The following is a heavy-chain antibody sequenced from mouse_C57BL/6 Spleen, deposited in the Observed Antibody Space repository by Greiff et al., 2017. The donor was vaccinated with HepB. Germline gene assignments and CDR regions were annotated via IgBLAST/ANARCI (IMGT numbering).Heavy chain of an antibody. CDR1: GFTFSSYA. Sequence: EVKLMESGGGLVKPGGSLKLSCAASGFTFSSYAMSWVRQTPEKRLEWVATISDGGSYTYYPDNVKGRFTISRDNAKNNLYLQMSHLKSEDTAMYYCARDDGSTDGYFDVWGTGTTVTVSS. J-gene: IGHJ1*03. D-gene: IGHD1-1*01. CDR2: ISDGGSYT. CDR3: ARDDGSTDGYFDV. V-gene: IGHV5-4*01.